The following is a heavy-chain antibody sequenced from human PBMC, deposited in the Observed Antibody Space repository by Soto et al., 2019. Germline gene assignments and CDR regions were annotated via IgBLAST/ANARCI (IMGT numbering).Heavy chain of an antibody. CDR1: GYSFTNYG. Sequence: QDQLVQSGVEVKKPGASVKVSCKASGYSFTNYGITWVRQAPGHGFEWMGWISAYNGNTNYAQKFQGRVTMTTDASTSTDYLELRSVRSDDTAVYYCARDRGVAPPVAGNTHYYYYMDVWGKGTTVTVSS. D-gene: IGHD6-19*01. CDR2: ISAYNGNT. J-gene: IGHJ6*03. CDR3: ARDRGVAPPVAGNTHYYYYMDV. V-gene: IGHV1-18*01.